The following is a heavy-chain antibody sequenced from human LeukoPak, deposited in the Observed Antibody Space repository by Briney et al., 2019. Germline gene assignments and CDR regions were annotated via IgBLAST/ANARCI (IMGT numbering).Heavy chain of an antibody. CDR2: IYYSGST. CDR3: ARGPYYDFWSGYPYFDY. Sequence: SETLSLTCTVSGASIRSHYWSWIRQPPGKGLEWIGYIYYSGSTNYNPSLKSRVTISVDTSKNQFSLKLSSVTAADTAVYYCARGPYYDFWSGYPYFDYWGQGTLVTVSS. CDR1: GASIRSHY. D-gene: IGHD3-3*01. J-gene: IGHJ4*02. V-gene: IGHV4-59*08.